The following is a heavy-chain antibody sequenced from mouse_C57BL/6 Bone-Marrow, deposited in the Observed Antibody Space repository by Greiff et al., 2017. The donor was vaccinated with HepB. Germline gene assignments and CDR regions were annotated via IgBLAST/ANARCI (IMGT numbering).Heavy chain of an antibody. D-gene: IGHD1-1*01. V-gene: IGHV5-4*01. Sequence: EVKLQESGGGLVKPGGSLKLSCAASGFTFSSYAMSWVRQTPEKRLEWVATISDGGSYTYYPDNVKGRFTISRDNAKNNLYLQMSHLKSEDTAMYYCARDRDYYGSRWYFDVWGTGTTVTVSS. CDR1: GFTFSSYA. CDR2: ISDGGSYT. CDR3: ARDRDYYGSRWYFDV. J-gene: IGHJ1*03.